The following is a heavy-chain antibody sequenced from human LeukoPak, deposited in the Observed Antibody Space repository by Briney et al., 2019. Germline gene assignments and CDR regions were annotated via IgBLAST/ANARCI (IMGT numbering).Heavy chain of an antibody. Sequence: KPSETLSLTCAVYGGSFSGYYWSWIRQPPGKGLEWIGEINHSGSTNYNPSLKSRVTISVDTSKNQFSLKLSSVTAADTAVYYCARLDILNYYYYYMDVWGKGTTVTISS. CDR2: INHSGST. D-gene: IGHD2-2*03. J-gene: IGHJ6*03. V-gene: IGHV4-34*01. CDR1: GGSFSGYY. CDR3: ARLDILNYYYYYMDV.